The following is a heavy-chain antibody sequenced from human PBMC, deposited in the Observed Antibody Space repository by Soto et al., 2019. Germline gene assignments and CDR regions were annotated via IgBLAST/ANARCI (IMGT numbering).Heavy chain of an antibody. J-gene: IGHJ4*02. D-gene: IGHD6-13*01. Sequence: QVQLVESGGGVVQPGRSLRLSCAASGFTFSSYGMHWVRQAPGKGLEWVAVIWYDGSNTYYADSVKGRFTISRDNSKNTLYLQMNSLRAEDTAVYYCARDRDRRQQLDYWGQGTLVTVSA. CDR2: IWYDGSNT. CDR1: GFTFSSYG. V-gene: IGHV3-33*01. CDR3: ARDRDRRQQLDY.